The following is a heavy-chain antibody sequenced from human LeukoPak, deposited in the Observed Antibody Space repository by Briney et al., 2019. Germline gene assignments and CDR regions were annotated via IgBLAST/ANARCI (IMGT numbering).Heavy chain of an antibody. CDR2: IYYSGST. J-gene: IGHJ4*02. CDR3: ARGTASSSVSFDY. CDR1: GGSVSSGSYY. V-gene: IGHV4-61*01. Sequence: SETLSLTCTVSGGSVSSGSYYWRWIRQPPGKGLGWIGYIYYSGSTNYNPSLKSRVTISVDTYKNQFSLKLSSVTAADTAVYYCARGTASSSVSFDYWGQGTLVTVSS. D-gene: IGHD6-6*01.